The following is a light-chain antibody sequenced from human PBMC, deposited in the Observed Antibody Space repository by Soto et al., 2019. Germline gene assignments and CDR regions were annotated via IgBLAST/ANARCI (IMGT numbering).Light chain of an antibody. V-gene: IGLV2-14*01. CDR3: SSYTSSSTPRYV. J-gene: IGLJ1*01. CDR2: DVS. Sequence: QSVLTQPASVSGSPGQSITISCTGTSSDVGGYNYVSWYQQHPGKAPKLMIYDVSNLPSGVSNRFSGSKSGNTASLTISGLQAEDEADYYCSSYTSSSTPRYVFGTGTKVTVL. CDR1: SSDVGGYNY.